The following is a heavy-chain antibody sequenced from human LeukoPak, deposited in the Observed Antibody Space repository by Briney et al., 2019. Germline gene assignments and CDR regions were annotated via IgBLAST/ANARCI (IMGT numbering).Heavy chain of an antibody. CDR3: VKDHGWLLYS. CDR1: GFTFSTYG. CDR2: ISSNGGST. J-gene: IGHJ4*02. V-gene: IGHV3-64*01. Sequence: GGSLRLSCAASGFTFSTYGMHWVRQAPGKGLEYVSAISSNGGSTYYANSVKGRFTISRDNSKNTLYLQMGSLRADDTAVYYCVKDHGWLLYSWGQGTLVTVSS. D-gene: IGHD3-9*01.